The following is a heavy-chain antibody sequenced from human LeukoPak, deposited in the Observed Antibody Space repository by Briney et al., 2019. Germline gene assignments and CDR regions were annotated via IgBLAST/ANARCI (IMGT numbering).Heavy chain of an antibody. V-gene: IGHV3-23*01. D-gene: IGHD6-25*01. J-gene: IGHJ4*02. CDR1: GFXFSSYA. CDR2: ISGSGDST. Sequence: GGSLRLSCAASGFXFSSYAMNWVRQAPGRGLEWVSTISGSGDSTYYADSVKGRFTISRDKSKNTLYLQMDSLRVEDTAVYFCAKVAAVPGLFYFDYWGQGTVVTVSS. CDR3: AKVAAVPGLFYFDY.